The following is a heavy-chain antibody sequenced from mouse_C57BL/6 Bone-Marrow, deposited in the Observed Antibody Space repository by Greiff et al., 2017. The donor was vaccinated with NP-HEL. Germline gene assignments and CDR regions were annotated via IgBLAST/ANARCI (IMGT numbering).Heavy chain of an antibody. D-gene: IGHD1-1*02. CDR1: GFTFSSYA. CDR3: ARNHYPLFAY. V-gene: IGHV5-4*01. Sequence: EVQGVESGGGLVKPGGSLKLSCAASGFTFSSYAMSWVRQTPEKRLEWVATISDGGSSTYYPDNVKGRFTISRDNAKNNLYLQMSHLKSEDTAMYYCARNHYPLFAYWGQGTLVTVSA. J-gene: IGHJ3*01. CDR2: ISDGGSST.